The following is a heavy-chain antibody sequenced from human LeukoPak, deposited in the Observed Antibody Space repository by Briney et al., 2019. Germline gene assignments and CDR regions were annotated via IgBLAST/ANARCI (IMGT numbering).Heavy chain of an antibody. V-gene: IGHV4-39*07. D-gene: IGHD3-22*01. CDR1: GGSMQSITYY. J-gene: IGHJ4*02. Sequence: PSETLSLTCSVSGGSMQSITYYWAWIRQPPGKGLEWIGEINHSGSTNYNPSLRSRVTMSVNTSKNQFSLKLSSVTAADTAVYYCARDQYYYDSSGYLTFDYWGQGTLVTVSS. CDR2: INHSGST. CDR3: ARDQYYYDSSGYLTFDY.